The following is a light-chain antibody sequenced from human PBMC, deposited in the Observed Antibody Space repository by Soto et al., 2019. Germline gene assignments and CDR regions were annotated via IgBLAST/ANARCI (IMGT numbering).Light chain of an antibody. CDR1: QSVSSY. V-gene: IGKV3-11*01. J-gene: IGKJ1*01. CDR2: DAS. CDR3: QQRSNWRT. Sequence: ILLTQSPATLSSSPGERATLSFSASQSVSSYLAWYQQKPGQAPRLLIYDASNRATGIPARFSGSGSGTDFTLTISSLEPEDFAVYYCQQRSNWRTFGQGTKVDIK.